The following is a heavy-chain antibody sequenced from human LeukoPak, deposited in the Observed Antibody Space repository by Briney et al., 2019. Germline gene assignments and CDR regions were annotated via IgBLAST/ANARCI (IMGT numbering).Heavy chain of an antibody. J-gene: IGHJ4*02. CDR2: IRGDGSMT. Sequence: GGSLRLSCAASEFTLSAYWRTWVGQPPGRGLGWVSRIRGDGSMTNYADSVKGRFTISRDNAKNTLYLQMNSLRLEDTAVYYCARENLAAAADYWGQGTVVTVSS. CDR1: EFTLSAYW. CDR3: ARENLAAAADY. D-gene: IGHD6-25*01. V-gene: IGHV3-74*01.